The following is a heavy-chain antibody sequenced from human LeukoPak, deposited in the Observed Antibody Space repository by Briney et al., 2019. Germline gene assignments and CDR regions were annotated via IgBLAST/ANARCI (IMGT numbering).Heavy chain of an antibody. CDR1: GYSFTSYA. CDR2: INAGNGNT. Sequence: ASVKVSCKASGYSFTSYAMHWVRQAPGQRLEWMGWINAGNGNTKYSQEFQGRVTIIRDTSAATAYMELSSLRHDDLAVYYCARGRGTSGSNRDFYYYYYMDVWGKGTTVAVSS. J-gene: IGHJ6*03. D-gene: IGHD2-15*01. V-gene: IGHV1-3*03. CDR3: ARGRGTSGSNRDFYYYYYMDV.